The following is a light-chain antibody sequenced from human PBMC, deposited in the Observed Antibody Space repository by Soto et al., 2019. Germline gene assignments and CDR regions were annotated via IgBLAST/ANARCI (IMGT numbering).Light chain of an antibody. J-gene: IGKJ2*01. CDR2: GAS. V-gene: IGKV3-20*01. CDR3: QQYCSSPYT. CDR1: QSVSSSY. Sequence: EIVLTQSPGTLSLSPGERATLSCRASQSVSSSYLAWYQQKPGQAPRLLIYGASSRATGMPDRFSGSGSGTDFTITISSLEPADFAVYYCQQYCSSPYTFGQGTKLEIK.